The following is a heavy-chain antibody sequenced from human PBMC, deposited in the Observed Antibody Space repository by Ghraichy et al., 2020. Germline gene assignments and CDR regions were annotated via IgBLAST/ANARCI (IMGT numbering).Heavy chain of an antibody. J-gene: IGHJ4*02. CDR3: ARAFRCCSSTSCYGLDY. Sequence: SETLSLTCTVSGGSISSGGYYWSWIRPHPGKGLEWIGYLYYSGSTYYNPSLKSRVTMSVDTSKNQFSLKLSDVTAAATAVYYCARAFRCCSSTSCYGLDYWGQGTLVTVSS. V-gene: IGHV4-31*03. CDR1: GGSISSGGYY. CDR2: LYYSGST. D-gene: IGHD2-2*01.